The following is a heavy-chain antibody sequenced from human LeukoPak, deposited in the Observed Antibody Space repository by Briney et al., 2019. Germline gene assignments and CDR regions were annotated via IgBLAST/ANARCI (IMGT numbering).Heavy chain of an antibody. Sequence: GGSLRLSCVASGFSLSSYWVTWVRQAPGKGLEWVANIKQDGSEKYYVDSVKGRFTISRDNAKNSLFLQMNSLRAEDTAVYYCARNRYFDLWGRGTLVTVSS. V-gene: IGHV3-7*01. CDR3: ARNRYFDL. CDR2: IKQDGSEK. CDR1: GFSLSSYW. J-gene: IGHJ2*01.